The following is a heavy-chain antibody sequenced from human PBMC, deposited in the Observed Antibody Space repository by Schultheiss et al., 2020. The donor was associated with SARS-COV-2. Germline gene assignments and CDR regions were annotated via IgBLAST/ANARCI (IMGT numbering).Heavy chain of an antibody. V-gene: IGHV4-4*02. CDR3: ARGQTGHMPFDY. CDR2: MYYSGTT. J-gene: IGHJ4*02. D-gene: IGHD7-27*01. Sequence: SETLSLTCTVSGGSISSSNWWSWVRQPPGKGLEWIGSMYYSGTTYYNPSLKSRVTMSADTSRNQFSLKLSSVTAADTAVYYCARGQTGHMPFDYWGQGTLVTVSS. CDR1: GGSISSSNW.